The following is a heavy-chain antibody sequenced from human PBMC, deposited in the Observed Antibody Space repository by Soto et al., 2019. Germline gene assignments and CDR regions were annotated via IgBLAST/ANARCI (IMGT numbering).Heavy chain of an antibody. V-gene: IGHV3-15*05. J-gene: IGHJ4*02. Sequence: PGGSLRLSWAGAGFIFGDAWLSWVRQAPGKGLEWVGRVKRKRDGETTDYAAPVTGRFTISRDDPKPKVYLQMNSLKIEDTGIYYCVAGSPFEYWGQGTLVTVSS. D-gene: IGHD1-26*01. CDR1: GFIFGDAW. CDR3: VAGSPFEY. CDR2: VKRKRDGETT.